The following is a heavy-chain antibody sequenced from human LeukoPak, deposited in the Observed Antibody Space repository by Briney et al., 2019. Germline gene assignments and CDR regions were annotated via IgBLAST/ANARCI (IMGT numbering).Heavy chain of an antibody. CDR2: IYSTGST. D-gene: IGHD3-22*01. CDR3: ATHYDSSGYYLLPFDI. V-gene: IGHV4-59*01. CDR1: GGSITSYY. J-gene: IGHJ3*02. Sequence: SETLSLTCTVSGGSITSYYWSWLRQPPGKGLEWIGYIYSTGSTNYNLSLRSRVTISVDTSKNQFSLKLTSVTAADTAVYYCATHYDSSGYYLLPFDIWGQGTMVTVSS.